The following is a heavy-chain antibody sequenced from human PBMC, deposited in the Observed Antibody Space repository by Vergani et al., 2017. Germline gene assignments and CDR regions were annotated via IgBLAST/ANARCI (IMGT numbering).Heavy chain of an antibody. J-gene: IGHJ3*02. CDR3: VRXLHTSYILGAFDI. Sequence: QAQLQESVPRLLNPSQTLSLTCSFSGGSLDIHSQTWGWIRQPAGEGLEWIGLIDVKGNSNFSPSLESRVTMSADASRGRFSLNLRSVTTSDTAVYYCVRXLHTSYILGAFDIWGQGIKVTVSS. CDR2: IDVKGNS. D-gene: IGHD2-21*01. CDR1: GGSLDIHSQT. V-gene: IGHV4-61*02.